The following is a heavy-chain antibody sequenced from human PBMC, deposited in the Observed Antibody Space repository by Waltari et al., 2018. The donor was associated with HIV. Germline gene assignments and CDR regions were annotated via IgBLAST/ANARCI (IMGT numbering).Heavy chain of an antibody. V-gene: IGHV3-21*02. CDR1: GFILHRSS. J-gene: IGHJ5*02. CDR2: ISSSGNFK. D-gene: IGHD6-6*01. CDR3: ARDSRGSTWSLNWFDP. Sequence: EVQLVESGGGPGKPGASLRLSCVTSGFILHRSSTTWVRQAPGKGPEWVSSISSSGNFKHYADSVKGRFTISRDNAENSLYLQMNGLRAEDTAIYYCARDSRGSTWSLNWFDPWGQGTLVTVSS.